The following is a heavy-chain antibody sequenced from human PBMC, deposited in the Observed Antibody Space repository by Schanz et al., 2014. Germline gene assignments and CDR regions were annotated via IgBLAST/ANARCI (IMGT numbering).Heavy chain of an antibody. D-gene: IGHD1-26*01. V-gene: IGHV4-4*07. J-gene: IGHJ4*02. CDR2: IYTSGST. CDR3: ARYTGAYFDY. CDR1: GGSISSYY. Sequence: QVQLQESGPGLVKPSETLSLTCSVSGGSISSYYWSWIRQPAGKGLEWIGRIYTSGSTNYNPSLKSGVNMAEDKSKTQFSLRLSAGNAADTAVYYCARYTGAYFDYWGQGTLVTVSS.